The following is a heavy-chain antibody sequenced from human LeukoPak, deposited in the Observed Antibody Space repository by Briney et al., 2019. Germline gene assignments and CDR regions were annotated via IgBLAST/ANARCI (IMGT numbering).Heavy chain of an antibody. J-gene: IGHJ4*02. D-gene: IGHD4-17*01. CDR2: ISAYNGNT. CDR3: AREAYGDYVEDY. CDR1: GYTFTSYG. Sequence: ASVKVSCKASGYTFTSYGISWVRQPPGQGLEWMGWISAYNGNTNYAQKLQGRVTMTTDTSTSTAYMELRSLRSDDTAVYYCAREAYGDYVEDYWGQGTLVTVSS. V-gene: IGHV1-18*01.